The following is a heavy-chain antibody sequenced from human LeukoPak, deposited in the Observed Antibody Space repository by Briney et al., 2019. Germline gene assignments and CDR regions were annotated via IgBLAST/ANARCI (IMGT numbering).Heavy chain of an antibody. CDR1: GFTFDDYA. CDR3: AKDISGALYGAGAFDI. D-gene: IGHD3-3*01. Sequence: GGSLRLSCAASGFTFDDYAMHWVRQAPGKGLEWVSGISWNSGSICYADSVKGRFTISRDKAKNSLYLQMNSLRAEDTALYYCAKDISGALYGAGAFDIWGQGTMVTVSS. V-gene: IGHV3-9*01. CDR2: ISWNSGSI. J-gene: IGHJ3*02.